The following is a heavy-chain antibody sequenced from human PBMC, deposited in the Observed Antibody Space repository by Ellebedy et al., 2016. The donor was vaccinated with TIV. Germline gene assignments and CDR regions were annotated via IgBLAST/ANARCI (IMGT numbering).Heavy chain of an antibody. J-gene: IGHJ5*02. V-gene: IGHV3-30-3*01. CDR2: ISYDGINK. CDR3: AKGITAAVVEGSLFDP. Sequence: GGSLRLPXAASGFTFSNYAMHWVRQAPGKGLEWVAVISYDGINKNYADSVKGRFTISRDNSKNTLYLQMNSLRVEDTAVYYCAKGITAAVVEGSLFDPWGQGTLVTVSS. CDR1: GFTFSNYA. D-gene: IGHD6-13*01.